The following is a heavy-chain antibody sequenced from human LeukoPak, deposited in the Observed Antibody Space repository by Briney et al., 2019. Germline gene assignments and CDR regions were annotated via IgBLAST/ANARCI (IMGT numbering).Heavy chain of an antibody. CDR3: ARGTTSDAFDI. J-gene: IGHJ3*02. D-gene: IGHD4-17*01. CDR1: GGTFSSYA. Sequence: GASVKVSCKASGGTFSSYAISWVRQAPGQGLEWMGGVIPIFGTANYAQKFQDRVTITADESTSTAHMELSSLRSEDTAVYYCARGTTSDAFDIWGQGTMVTVSS. V-gene: IGHV1-69*13. CDR2: VIPIFGTA.